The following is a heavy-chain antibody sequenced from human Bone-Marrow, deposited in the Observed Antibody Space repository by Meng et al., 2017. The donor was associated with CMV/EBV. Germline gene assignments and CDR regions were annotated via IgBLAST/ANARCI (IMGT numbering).Heavy chain of an antibody. CDR1: GYTFTSYG. V-gene: IGHV1-18*01. D-gene: IGHD1-26*01. Sequence: ASVKVSCKASGYTFTSYGISWVRQAPGQGLEWMGWISAYNGNTNYAQKLQGRVTMTTDTSTSTAYMELRSLRSDDTAVYYCARVLHSRSYLSYYSYYGRDVWGQGNTVNVAS. CDR2: ISAYNGNT. J-gene: IGHJ6*02. CDR3: ARVLHSRSYLSYYSYYGRDV.